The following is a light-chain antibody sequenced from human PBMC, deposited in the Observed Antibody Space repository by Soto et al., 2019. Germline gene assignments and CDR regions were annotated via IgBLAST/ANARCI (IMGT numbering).Light chain of an antibody. CDR3: QQRSNRPTT. Sequence: EIEMTQSPATLSVSAGERAALSCRASQDISSDLAWYQQKPGQPPRLLMYGASLRAPGIPARFSGSGSGTEFTLTISSLQSEDFAVYYCQQRSNRPTTFGGGTKVEIK. V-gene: IGKV3-15*01. CDR1: QDISSD. J-gene: IGKJ4*01. CDR2: GAS.